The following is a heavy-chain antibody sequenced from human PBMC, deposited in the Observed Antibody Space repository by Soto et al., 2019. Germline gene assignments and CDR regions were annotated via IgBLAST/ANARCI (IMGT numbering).Heavy chain of an antibody. CDR1: GYTFTGYY. CDR2: INPNSGGT. D-gene: IGHD6-13*01. Sequence: GASVKVSFKASGYTFTGYYMHWVRQAPGQGLEWMGWINPNSGGTNYAQKFQGRVTMTRDTSISTAYMELSRLRSDDTAVYYCARELAAGYYYYGMDVWGQGTTVTVSS. V-gene: IGHV1-2*02. CDR3: ARELAAGYYYYGMDV. J-gene: IGHJ6*02.